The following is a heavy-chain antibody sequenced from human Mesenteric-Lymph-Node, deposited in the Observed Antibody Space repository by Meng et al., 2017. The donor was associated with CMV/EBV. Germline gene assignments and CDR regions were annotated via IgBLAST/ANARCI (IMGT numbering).Heavy chain of an antibody. CDR2: ISWNSGSI. D-gene: IGHD7-27*01. CDR1: GFTFDDYA. Sequence: GGSLRLSCAASGFTFDDYAMHWVRQAPGKGLEWVSGISWNSGSIGYADSVKGRFTISRDNAKNTLYLQMNSLRAEDTAVYYCARPTFRKTGEIDYWGQGTLVTVSS. J-gene: IGHJ4*02. CDR3: ARPTFRKTGEIDY. V-gene: IGHV3-9*01.